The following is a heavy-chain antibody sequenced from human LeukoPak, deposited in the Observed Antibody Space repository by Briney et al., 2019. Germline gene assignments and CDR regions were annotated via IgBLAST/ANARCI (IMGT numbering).Heavy chain of an antibody. Sequence: SVKVACKASGGTFSSYAISWVRQAPGQGLEWMGGIIPIFGTANYAQKFQGRVTITADESTSTAYMELSSLRSEDTAVYYCARDMGGDYTQFHFDYWGQGTLVTVSS. V-gene: IGHV1-69*01. J-gene: IGHJ4*02. CDR1: GGTFSSYA. CDR3: ARDMGGDYTQFHFDY. D-gene: IGHD2-21*02. CDR2: IIPIFGTA.